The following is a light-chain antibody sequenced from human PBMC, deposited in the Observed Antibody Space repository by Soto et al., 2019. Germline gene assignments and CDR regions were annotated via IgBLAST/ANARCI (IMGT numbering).Light chain of an antibody. V-gene: IGKV1-5*01. CDR2: GTS. CDR3: QQYNGYSRA. CDR1: QSISHW. Sequence: DIQMTQSPSALSASVGDRVTITCRASQSISHWLAWYQQKPGRAPKLLIYGTSTLQSGVPSRFSGSGSGTEFTLTITSLQPDDFPTYYRQQYNGYSRAFGQGTKVEVK. J-gene: IGKJ1*01.